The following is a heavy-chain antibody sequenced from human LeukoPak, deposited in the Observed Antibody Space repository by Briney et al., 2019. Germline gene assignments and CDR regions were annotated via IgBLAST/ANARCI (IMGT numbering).Heavy chain of an antibody. J-gene: IGHJ5*02. CDR3: ARESIDNWFDP. V-gene: IGHV1-46*01. Sequence: ASVKVSCKASGYTFTSYGISWVRQAPGQGLEWMGIINPSGGSTSYAQKFQGRVTMTRDTSTSTVYMELSSLRSEDTAVYYCARESIDNWFDPWGQGTLVTVSS. CDR2: INPSGGST. D-gene: IGHD5-24*01. CDR1: GYTFTSYG.